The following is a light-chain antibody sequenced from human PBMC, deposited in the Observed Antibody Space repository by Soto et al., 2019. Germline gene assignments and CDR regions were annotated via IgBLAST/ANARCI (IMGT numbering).Light chain of an antibody. V-gene: IGKV1-8*01. CDR2: AAS. CDR1: QGISSY. CDR3: QQYYSYPLT. J-gene: IGKJ4*01. Sequence: AIRMTQSPSSFSSSTGDRVTITCRARQGISSYLAWYQQKPGKAPKLLIYAASTLQSGVPSRFSGSGSGTDFTLTISCLQSEDFATYSCQQYYSYPLTFGGGTKVDSK.